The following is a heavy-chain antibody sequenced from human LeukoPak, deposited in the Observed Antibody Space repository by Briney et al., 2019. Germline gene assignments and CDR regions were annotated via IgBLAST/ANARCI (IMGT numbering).Heavy chain of an antibody. CDR1: GGSISSRSSY. V-gene: IGHV4-61*01. J-gene: IGHJ4*02. D-gene: IGHD3-9*01. CDR2: IYYSGST. CDR3: ARETDILTGLNYFDY. Sequence: SQTLSLTCTVSGGSISSRSSYWSWIRQPPGKGLEWIGYIYYSGSTNYNPSLKSRVTISVDTSKNQFSLKLSSVTAADTAVYYCARETDILTGLNYFDYWGQGTLVTVSS.